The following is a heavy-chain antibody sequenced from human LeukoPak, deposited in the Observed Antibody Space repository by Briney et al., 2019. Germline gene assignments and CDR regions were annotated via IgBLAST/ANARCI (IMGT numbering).Heavy chain of an antibody. J-gene: IGHJ4*02. CDR3: AKCVDWVFGSTTCPLGY. D-gene: IGHD6-13*01. CDR2: TSGSGDGT. V-gene: IGHV3-23*01. CDR1: GFTFSSYA. Sequence: GGSLRLSCAASGFTFSSYAMSWVRLAPGKGLEWVSATSGSGDGTFYADSVKGRFTISRDKSKNTLYLQMNSLRAEDTAVYYCAKCVDWVFGSTTCPLGYWGQGTLVTVSS.